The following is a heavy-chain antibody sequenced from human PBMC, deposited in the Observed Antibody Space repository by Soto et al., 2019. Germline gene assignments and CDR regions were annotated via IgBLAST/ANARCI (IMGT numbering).Heavy chain of an antibody. CDR1: GGTFSSYA. CDR2: IIPIFGTA. J-gene: IGHJ6*02. V-gene: IGHV1-69*01. CDR3: ARLVGRIPYYYYYYGMDV. Sequence: QVQLVQSGAEVQKPGSSVKVSCKASGGTFSSYAISWVRQAPGQGLEWMGGIIPIFGTANYAQKFQGRVTITADESTSTAYMELSSLRSEDTAVYYCARLVGRIPYYYYYYGMDVWGQGTTVTVSS. D-gene: IGHD2-15*01.